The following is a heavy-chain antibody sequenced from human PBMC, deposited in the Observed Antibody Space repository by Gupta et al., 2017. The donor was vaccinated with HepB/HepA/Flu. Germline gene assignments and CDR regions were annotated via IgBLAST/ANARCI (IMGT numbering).Heavy chain of an antibody. D-gene: IGHD5-24*01. CDR1: SGSISNSDYY. V-gene: IGHV4-39*01. CDR2: IYYSGIT. CDR3: ARRRTATIDPYDY. Sequence: QLQLQESGPGLVKPSETLSLTCTVSSGSISNSDYYWGWIRQPPGKGLEWIGSIYYSGITYSNPSLRSRVTLFVDTSNNQFSLRLTSVTAADTAVYYCARRRTATIDPYDYWGQGTLVTVSS. J-gene: IGHJ4*02.